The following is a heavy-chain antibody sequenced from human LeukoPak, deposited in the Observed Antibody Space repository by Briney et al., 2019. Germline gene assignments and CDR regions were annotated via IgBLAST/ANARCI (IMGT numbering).Heavy chain of an antibody. CDR2: ISWNSGSI. CDR3: AKDSLVYYGSGSYCGY. D-gene: IGHD3-10*01. CDR1: GFTFDDYA. J-gene: IGHJ4*02. V-gene: IGHV3-9*01. Sequence: GGSLRLSCAASGFTFDDYAMRWVRHAPGKGLEGVSGISWNSGSIGYADSVKGRFTISRDNAKNSLYLQMNSMRAEDTALYYCAKDSLVYYGSGSYCGYWGQGTLVTASS.